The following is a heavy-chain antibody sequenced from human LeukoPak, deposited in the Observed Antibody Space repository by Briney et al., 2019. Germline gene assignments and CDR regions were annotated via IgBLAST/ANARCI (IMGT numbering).Heavy chain of an antibody. D-gene: IGHD3-22*01. CDR2: ISGSGSGGST. CDR3: AKDPLAVGPYDSSGFAGGNLFDY. Sequence: PGGSLRLSCAASGFTFSSSAMSWVRQAPGKGLEWVSNISGSGSGGSTYYADSVKGRFTSSRDNSKNTLYLQMNSLRAEDTAVYYCAKDPLAVGPYDSSGFAGGNLFDYWGQGTLVTVSS. CDR1: GFTFSSSA. J-gene: IGHJ4*02. V-gene: IGHV3-23*01.